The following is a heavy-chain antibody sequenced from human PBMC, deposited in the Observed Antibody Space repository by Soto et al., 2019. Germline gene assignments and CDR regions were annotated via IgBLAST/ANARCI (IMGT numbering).Heavy chain of an antibody. V-gene: IGHV1-8*01. Sequence: QVQLVQSGAEVKKPGASVKVSCKASGYTFTIYDITWVRQATGQGPEWMGWMSPSNGNTGYAQKFQDRVTMTRDASITTAYMELSSMTSEATAVYYWARGVTEGVDYWGQGTPITVSS. CDR2: MSPSNGNT. J-gene: IGHJ4*02. CDR1: GYTFTIYD. CDR3: ARGVTEGVDY. D-gene: IGHD2-21*02.